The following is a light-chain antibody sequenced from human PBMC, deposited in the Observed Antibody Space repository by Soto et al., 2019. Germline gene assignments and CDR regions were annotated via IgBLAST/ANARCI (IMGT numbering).Light chain of an antibody. V-gene: IGLV2-14*01. CDR2: EVR. CDR1: MRDVGAYNL. CDR3: SSYTSKSSLI. Sequence: QSVLTQPASVSGSPGQSITISCAGTMRDVGAYNLVSWYQQHPGRAPQLIIYEVRNRPSGISFRFSGSKSGNTASLTISGLQAEDEAGYYCSSYTSKSSLIFGGGTKVTVL. J-gene: IGLJ2*01.